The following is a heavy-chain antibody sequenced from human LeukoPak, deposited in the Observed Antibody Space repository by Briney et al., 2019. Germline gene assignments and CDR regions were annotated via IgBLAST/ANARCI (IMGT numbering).Heavy chain of an antibody. V-gene: IGHV3-33*01. CDR3: ASSDDSSYRPWY. J-gene: IGHJ4*02. D-gene: IGHD3-22*01. CDR2: IWYDGSIK. CDR1: GFTFTNYG. Sequence: GRSLRLSCAASGFTFTNYGMHWVRQAPGTGLEWVALIWYDGSIKYYADSLKGRFTISRDNSKSTLYLQMNSLRAEDTAVYYCASSDDSSYRPWYWGQGTLVTVSS.